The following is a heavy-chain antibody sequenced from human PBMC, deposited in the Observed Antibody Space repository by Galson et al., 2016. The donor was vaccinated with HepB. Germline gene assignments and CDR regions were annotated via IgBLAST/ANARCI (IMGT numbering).Heavy chain of an antibody. D-gene: IGHD6-19*01. CDR1: GFTFRNAW. CDR2: IRSKTDGGTA. CDR3: STGNTGVAGDFDY. V-gene: IGHV3-15*01. Sequence: SLRLSCAASGFTFRNAWMSWVRQAPGKGLEWVGRIRSKTDGGTADYAAPVKGRFTISRDDSKNMLYLQMNSLKTEDTAVYYCSTGNTGVAGDFDYWGQGTLVTVPS. J-gene: IGHJ4*02.